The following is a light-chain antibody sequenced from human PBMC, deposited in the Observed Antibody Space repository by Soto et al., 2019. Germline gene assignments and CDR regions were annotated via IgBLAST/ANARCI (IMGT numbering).Light chain of an antibody. J-gene: IGKJ5*01. CDR2: AES. CDR1: QSINNY. V-gene: IGKV1-39*01. Sequence: QMTQSTSTLSASVAERVTITFRASQSINNYLNWYQQRTGKAPNLRSYAESTLQSGVPSRFSGGGSGTDFTLTISNLTPEDFATYYGQQSNNVPRTFGQGTRVDIK. CDR3: QQSNNVPRT.